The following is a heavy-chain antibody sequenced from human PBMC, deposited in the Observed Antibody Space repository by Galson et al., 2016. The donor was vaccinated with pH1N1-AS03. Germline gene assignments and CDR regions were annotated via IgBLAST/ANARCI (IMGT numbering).Heavy chain of an antibody. J-gene: IGHJ6*04. CDR1: GFTVTRND. Sequence: SLRLSCAASGFTVTRNDMHWVRQATGKGLEWVSIIAATGPTHYADSVKGRFTISREIPQNSLYLQMNSLRAEDTAVYYCAVWGYISNTHGMDVWGKGTTVTVSS. CDR3: AVWGYISNTHGMDV. D-gene: IGHD5-18*01. CDR2: IAATGPT. V-gene: IGHV3-13*01.